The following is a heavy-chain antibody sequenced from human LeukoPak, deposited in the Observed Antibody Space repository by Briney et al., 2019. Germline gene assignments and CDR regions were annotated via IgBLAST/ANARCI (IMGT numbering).Heavy chain of an antibody. CDR1: GGSFSAYY. Sequence: SETLSLTCAVYGGSFSAYYWGWIRQPPGKGLEWIGEINHSGSTNYNPSLKSRVTISVDTSKNQFSRKLSSVTAADTAVYYCARGLTTVTTNFDYWGQGTLVTVSS. J-gene: IGHJ4*02. V-gene: IGHV4-34*01. CDR3: ARGLTTVTTNFDY. D-gene: IGHD4-11*01. CDR2: INHSGST.